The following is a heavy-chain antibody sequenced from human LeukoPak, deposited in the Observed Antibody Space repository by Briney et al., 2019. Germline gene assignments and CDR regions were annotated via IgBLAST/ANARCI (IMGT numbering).Heavy chain of an antibody. V-gene: IGHV3-30*18. J-gene: IGHJ4*02. CDR2: ISYDGSNK. CDR1: GFTFSSYG. CDR3: AKDSKYYGSGHFDY. D-gene: IGHD3-10*01. Sequence: GGSLRLSCAASGFTFSSYGMHWVRQAPGKGLEWVAVISYDGSNKYYADSVKGRFTISRDNSKNTLYLQMNSLRAEDTAVYYCAKDSKYYGSGHFDYWGQGTLVTVSS.